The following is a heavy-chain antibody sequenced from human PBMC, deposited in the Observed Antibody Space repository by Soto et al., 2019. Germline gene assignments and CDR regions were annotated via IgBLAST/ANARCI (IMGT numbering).Heavy chain of an antibody. CDR1: GGSISSYY. V-gene: IGHV4-59*01. CDR3: ARDESYGMDV. CDR2: IYYSGST. J-gene: IGHJ6*02. Sequence: QVQLQESGPGLVKPSETLSLTCTVSGGSISSYYWSWIRQPPGKGLEWIGYIYYSGSTNYNPSLKSRVTISVDTSKNQFSLKLSSVTAADTAVYYCARDESYGMDVWGQGTTVTVSS.